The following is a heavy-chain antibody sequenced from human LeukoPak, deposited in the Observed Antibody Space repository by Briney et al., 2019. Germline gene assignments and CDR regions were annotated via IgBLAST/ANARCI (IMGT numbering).Heavy chain of an antibody. J-gene: IGHJ6*02. V-gene: IGHV4-30-4*01. D-gene: IGHD2-15*01. Sequence: PSETLSLTCTVSGGSISSGDYYWSWIRQPPGKGLEWIGYIYYSGSTYYNPSLKSRVTISVDTPKNQFSLKLSSVTAADTAVYYCARALAARSYYYGMDVWGQGTTVTVSS. CDR3: ARALAARSYYYGMDV. CDR2: IYYSGST. CDR1: GGSISSGDYY.